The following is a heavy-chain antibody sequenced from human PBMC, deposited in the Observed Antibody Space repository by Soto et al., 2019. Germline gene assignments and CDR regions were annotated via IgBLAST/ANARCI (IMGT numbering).Heavy chain of an antibody. CDR2: FIPIFGTA. CDR1: GGTFSSYA. V-gene: IGHV1-69*01. Sequence: QVQLVQSGAEVKKPGSSVKVSCKASGGTFSSYAISWVRQAPGQGLEWMGGFIPIFGTANYAQKFQGRVTITADESTSTAYMELSSLRSEDTAVYYCAREGTSNWNYERRWFGPWGQGTLVTVSS. D-gene: IGHD1-7*01. CDR3: AREGTSNWNYERRWFGP. J-gene: IGHJ5*02.